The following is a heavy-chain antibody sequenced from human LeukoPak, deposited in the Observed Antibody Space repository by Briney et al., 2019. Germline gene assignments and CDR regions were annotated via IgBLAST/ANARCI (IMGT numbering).Heavy chain of an antibody. Sequence: SETLSLTCTVSGGSINNYYWTWIRQPPGKGLECIGYVYYTGSTYYNPSLKSRATISVDTSRNQFSLKLKSVTAADTAVYYCARDSSTVTTPHFDYWGQGILVTVSS. D-gene: IGHD4-17*01. CDR1: GGSINNYY. CDR3: ARDSSTVTTPHFDY. CDR2: VYYTGST. J-gene: IGHJ4*02. V-gene: IGHV4-59*01.